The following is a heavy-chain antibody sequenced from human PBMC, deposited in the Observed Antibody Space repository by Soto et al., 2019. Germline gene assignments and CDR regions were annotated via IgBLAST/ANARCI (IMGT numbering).Heavy chain of an antibody. Sequence: EVQLVESGGGLVQPGRSLRLSCAASGFPFDDYAMHWVRQAPGKGLEWVSGISWNGGSIGYADSVKGRYNISRDNAKNSLYLKMNSLRVEDTALYYCAKDQRDWKYGGVYYHHGMDVWGQGTTVTVSS. CDR2: ISWNGGSI. CDR3: AKDQRDWKYGGVYYHHGMDV. D-gene: IGHD1-7*01. J-gene: IGHJ6*02. V-gene: IGHV3-9*01. CDR1: GFPFDDYA.